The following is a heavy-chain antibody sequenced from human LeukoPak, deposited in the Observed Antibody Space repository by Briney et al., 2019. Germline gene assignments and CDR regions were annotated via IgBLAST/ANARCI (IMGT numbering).Heavy chain of an antibody. D-gene: IGHD7-27*01. CDR1: GASISRTTYY. J-gene: IGHJ4*02. CDR3: AKEPTGDKSFDS. Sequence: SETLSLTCTVSGASISRTTYYWGWCRQPPGRGLEWIGTRFYRGDTYYNPSLKSRVTISIDMSENQVSLKLSFVTAADTALYYCAKEPTGDKSFDSWGQGTLVTVSS. V-gene: IGHV4-39*07. CDR2: RFYRGDT.